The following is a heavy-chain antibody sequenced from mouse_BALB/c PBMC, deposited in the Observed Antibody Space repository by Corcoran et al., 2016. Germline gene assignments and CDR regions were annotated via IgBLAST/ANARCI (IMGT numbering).Heavy chain of an antibody. Sequence: EVQLQQSGPELVKPGASVKISCKASGYSFTGYYMHWVKQSHVKSLDWIGRINPYNGATSYNQNFKDKASLTVDKSSSTAYMELHSLTSEDSAVYYCARGRRYFDYWGQGTTLTVSS. CDR1: GYSFTGYY. J-gene: IGHJ2*01. CDR2: INPYNGAT. CDR3: ARGRRYFDY. V-gene: IGHV1-31*01.